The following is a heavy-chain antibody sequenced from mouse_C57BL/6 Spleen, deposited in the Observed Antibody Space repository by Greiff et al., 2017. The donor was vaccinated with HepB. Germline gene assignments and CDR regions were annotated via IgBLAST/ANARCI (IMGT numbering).Heavy chain of an antibody. V-gene: IGHV3-6*01. CDR2: ISYDGSN. J-gene: IGHJ4*01. CDR3: GVATDYYAMDY. D-gene: IGHD1-1*02. Sequence: EVKLVESGPGLVKPSQSLSLTCSVTGYSITSGYYWNWIRQFPGNKLEWMGYISYDGSNNYNPSLKNRISITRDTSKNQFFLKLNSVTTEDTATYYCGVATDYYAMDYWGQGTSVTVSS. CDR1: GYSITSGYY.